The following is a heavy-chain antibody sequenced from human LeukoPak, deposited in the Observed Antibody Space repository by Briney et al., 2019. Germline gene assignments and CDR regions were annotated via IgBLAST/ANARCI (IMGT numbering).Heavy chain of an antibody. D-gene: IGHD1-26*01. V-gene: IGHV3-53*01. CDR3: ARERGRGRDSPWFDY. CDR2: IYSDGST. Sequence: GGSLRLSCAASGFIVSGDFMSWVRQAPGKGLEWVSVIYSDGSTYYADSVKGRFTISRDNSKNTLDLQMTGLRAEDTAVYYCARERGRGRDSPWFDYWGQGTRVTVSS. CDR1: GFIVSGDF. J-gene: IGHJ4*02.